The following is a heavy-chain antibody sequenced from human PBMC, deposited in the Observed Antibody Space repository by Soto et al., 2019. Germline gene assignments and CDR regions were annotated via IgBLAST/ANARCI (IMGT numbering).Heavy chain of an antibody. CDR1: GYTFTGYY. J-gene: IGHJ6*02. CDR2: INPNSGGT. Sequence: ASVKVSCKASGYTFTGYYMHWVRQAPGQGLEWMGWINPNSGGTNYAQKFQGRVTMTRDTSISTAYMELSRLRSDDTAVYYCASDFWSGPRFYYGMDVWGQGTTVTVSS. CDR3: ASDFWSGPRFYYGMDV. D-gene: IGHD3-3*01. V-gene: IGHV1-2*02.